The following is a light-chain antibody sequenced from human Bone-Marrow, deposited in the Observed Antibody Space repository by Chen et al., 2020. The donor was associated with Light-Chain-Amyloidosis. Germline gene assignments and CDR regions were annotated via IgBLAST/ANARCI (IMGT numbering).Light chain of an antibody. CDR2: EVN. Sequence: QSALTQPASVSGSPGQSITISCTGTSSDVGSYNLVSWYQQHPDKAPKFMIYEVNKRPSGVSNRFSGSKSGNTASLTISGLQAEDEADYYCCSYAGSSTLVFGGGTKVTVL. J-gene: IGLJ3*02. V-gene: IGLV2-23*02. CDR3: CSYAGSSTLV. CDR1: SSDVGSYNL.